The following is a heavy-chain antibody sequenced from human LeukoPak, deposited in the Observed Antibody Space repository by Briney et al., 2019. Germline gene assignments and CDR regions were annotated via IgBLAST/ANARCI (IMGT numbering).Heavy chain of an antibody. J-gene: IGHJ5*02. CDR3: ARTQGTDWFDP. CDR1: GFTFSSYG. CDR2: ISYDGSNK. V-gene: IGHV3-30*03. Sequence: GGSLRLSCAASGFTFSSYGMHWVRQAPGKGLEWVAVISYDGSNKYYADSVKGRFTISRDNSKNTLYLQMNSLRAEDTAVYYCARTQGTDWFDPWGQGTLVTVSS.